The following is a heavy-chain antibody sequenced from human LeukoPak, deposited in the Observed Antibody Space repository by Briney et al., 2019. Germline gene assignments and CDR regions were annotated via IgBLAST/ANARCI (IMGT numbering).Heavy chain of an antibody. J-gene: IGHJ4*02. D-gene: IGHD4-17*01. CDR2: INHSGST. CDR1: GGSISSGGYY. CDR3: ARGPPYGDYAPFDY. V-gene: IGHV4-39*07. Sequence: SETLSLTCTVSGGSISSGGYYWSWIRQPPGKGLEWIGEINHSGSTNYNPSLKSRVTISVDTSKNQFSLKLSSVTAADTAVYYYARGPPYGDYAPFDYWGQGTLVTVSS.